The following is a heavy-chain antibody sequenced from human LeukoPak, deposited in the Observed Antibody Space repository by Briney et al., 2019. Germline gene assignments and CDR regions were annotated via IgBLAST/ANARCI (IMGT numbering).Heavy chain of an antibody. CDR2: IDGSGRTT. Sequence: GGSLRLSCAASGFTFSSYAMSWVRQAPGKGLQWVSLIDGSGRTTYYADSVKGHFTISRDNSKNTLYLQMNSLRAEDAAVYYCAKAGEIYYDSSGYYATQYYFEYWGQGTLVTVSS. D-gene: IGHD3-22*01. V-gene: IGHV3-23*01. CDR1: GFTFSSYA. J-gene: IGHJ4*02. CDR3: AKAGEIYYDSSGYYATQYYFEY.